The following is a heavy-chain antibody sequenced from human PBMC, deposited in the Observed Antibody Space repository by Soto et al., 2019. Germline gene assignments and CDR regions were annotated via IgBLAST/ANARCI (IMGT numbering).Heavy chain of an antibody. J-gene: IGHJ3*02. CDR2: ISGSGGST. CDR3: AKSRGGYGQSDAFDI. Sequence: GGSLRLSCAASGFTFSSYAMSWVRQAPGKGLEWVSAISGSGGSTYYADSVKGRFIISRDNSKNTLYLQMNSLRAEDTAVYYCAKSRGGYGQSDAFDIWGQGTMVTVSS. CDR1: GFTFSSYA. D-gene: IGHD3-10*01. V-gene: IGHV3-23*01.